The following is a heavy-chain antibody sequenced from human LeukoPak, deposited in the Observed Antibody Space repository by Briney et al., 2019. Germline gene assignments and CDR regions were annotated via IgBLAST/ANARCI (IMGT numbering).Heavy chain of an antibody. J-gene: IGHJ4*01. V-gene: IGHV3-21*01. D-gene: IGHD5/OR15-5a*01. Sequence: GGSLRLSCAASGFTFTDYSMIWIRQSPGKGLEWVSSVNTGGTTVYYADSVKGRFTLSRDNAKNAVYLQMSSLKAEDTAVYYCSGGGVYFGDHGILVTVSS. CDR2: VNTGGTTV. CDR3: SGGGVYF. CDR1: GFTFTDYS.